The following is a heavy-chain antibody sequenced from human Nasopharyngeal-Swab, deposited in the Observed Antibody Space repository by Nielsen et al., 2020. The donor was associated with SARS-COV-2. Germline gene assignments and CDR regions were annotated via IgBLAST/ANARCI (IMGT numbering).Heavy chain of an antibody. CDR3: ANLIFGDAFDT. Sequence: GESLKISCAASGFTFSSYGMHWVRQAPGKGLEWVAVISYDGSNKYYADSVKGRFTISRDNSKNTLYLQMNSLRAEDTAVYYCANLIFGDAFDTWGQGTMVTVSS. V-gene: IGHV3-30*18. D-gene: IGHD3-3*01. J-gene: IGHJ3*02. CDR2: ISYDGSNK. CDR1: GFTFSSYG.